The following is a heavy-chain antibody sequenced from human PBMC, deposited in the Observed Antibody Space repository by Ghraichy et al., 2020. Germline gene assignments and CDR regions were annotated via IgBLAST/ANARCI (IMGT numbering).Heavy chain of an antibody. Sequence: GGSLRLSCAASGFTFSSYWMLWVRQAPGKGLVWVSRINGDGSSTSYADSVKGRFTISRDNAKNTLYLQMNSLRAEDTAVYYCARLGLRAAGDYWGQGTLVTVSS. CDR1: GFTFSSYW. V-gene: IGHV3-74*01. CDR3: ARLGLRAAGDY. D-gene: IGHD6-13*01. J-gene: IGHJ4*02. CDR2: INGDGSST.